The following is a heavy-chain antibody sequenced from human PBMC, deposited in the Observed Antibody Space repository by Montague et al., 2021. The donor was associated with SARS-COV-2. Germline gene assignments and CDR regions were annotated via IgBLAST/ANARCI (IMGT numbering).Heavy chain of an antibody. CDR3: VREGSGWFFDY. Sequence: SLRLSCAASVFTFSSYEMNWVRQAPGKGLEWLSSISYSGGITNYXXSLRGRFTISRDFAENSLYLQMNSLRAEDTAVYYCVREGSGWFFDYWGQGALVTVSS. CDR1: VFTFSSYE. V-gene: IGHV3-48*03. J-gene: IGHJ4*02. D-gene: IGHD2-15*01. CDR2: ISYSGGIT.